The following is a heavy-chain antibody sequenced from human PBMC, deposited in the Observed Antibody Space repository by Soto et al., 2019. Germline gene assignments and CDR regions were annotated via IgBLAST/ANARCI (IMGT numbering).Heavy chain of an antibody. CDR1: GFTFSSYS. CDR3: ARGAYNWNHFSDHDP. D-gene: IGHD1-20*01. J-gene: IGHJ5*02. Sequence: GGSLRLSCAASGFTFSSYSMNWVRQAPGKGLEWVSYISSSSSTIYYADSVKGRFTISRDNAKNSLYLQMNSLRAEDTAVYYCARGAYNWNHFSDHDPWGQGTLVTVSS. V-gene: IGHV3-48*01. CDR2: ISSSSSTI.